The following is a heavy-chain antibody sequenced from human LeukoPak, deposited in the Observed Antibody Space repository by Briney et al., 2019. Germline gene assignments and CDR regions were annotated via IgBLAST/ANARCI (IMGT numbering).Heavy chain of an antibody. D-gene: IGHD3-22*01. Sequence: GGSLRLSCAASGFTFSDYYMSWIRQAPGKGLEWVSYISSSGSTIYYADSVKGRFTISRDNAKNSLYLQMNSLRAEDTAVYYCAAEVSSGYYEPVDYWGQGTLVTVSS. CDR1: GFTFSDYY. V-gene: IGHV3-11*01. CDR2: ISSSGSTI. J-gene: IGHJ4*02. CDR3: AAEVSSGYYEPVDY.